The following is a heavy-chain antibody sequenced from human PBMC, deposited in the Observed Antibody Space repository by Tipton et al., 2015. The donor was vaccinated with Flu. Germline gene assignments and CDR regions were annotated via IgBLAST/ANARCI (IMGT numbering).Heavy chain of an antibody. Sequence: TLSLTCTVSGGSISSSSYYWGWIRQPPGKGLEWIGRIYTSGSTNYSPPLKSRVTMSVDTSKNQFSLKLSSVTAADTAVYYCARLRSSTSFDPWGQGTLVTVSS. CDR1: GGSISSSSYY. CDR2: IYTSGST. J-gene: IGHJ5*02. V-gene: IGHV4-61*02. CDR3: ARLRSSTSFDP. D-gene: IGHD2-2*01.